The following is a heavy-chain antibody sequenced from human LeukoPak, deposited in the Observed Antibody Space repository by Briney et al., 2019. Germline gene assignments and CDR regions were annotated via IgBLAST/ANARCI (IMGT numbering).Heavy chain of an antibody. V-gene: IGHV1-18*04. CDR3: ARWYCSSTSCYAGAFDM. CDR1: GYTFTNYG. J-gene: IGHJ3*02. Sequence: ASVKVSCKASGYTFTNYGISWVRQAPGQGLEWMGWISPYNDCTNYAQKLQGRVTMTTDTSTSTGYTELRSLRSDDTAVYYCARWYCSSTSCYAGAFDMWGQGTMVTVSS. D-gene: IGHD2-2*01. CDR2: ISPYNDCT.